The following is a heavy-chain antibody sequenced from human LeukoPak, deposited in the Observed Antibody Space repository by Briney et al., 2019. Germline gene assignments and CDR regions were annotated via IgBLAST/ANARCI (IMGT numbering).Heavy chain of an antibody. J-gene: IGHJ3*02. CDR3: AREGGQLGPDAFDI. CDR1: GFTVSSNY. D-gene: IGHD1-1*01. CDR2: IYSGGST. Sequence: PGGSLRLSCAASGFTVSSNYMSWVRQAPGKGLEWVSVIYSGGSTYYADSVKGRFTISRDNSKNTLYLQMNSLRAEDTAVYYCAREGGQLGPDAFDIWGQGTMVAVSS. V-gene: IGHV3-53*01.